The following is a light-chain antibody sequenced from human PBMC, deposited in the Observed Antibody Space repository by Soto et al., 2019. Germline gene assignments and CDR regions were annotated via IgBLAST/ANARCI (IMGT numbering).Light chain of an antibody. CDR2: DAS. V-gene: IGKV1-5*01. J-gene: IGKJ4*01. Sequence: DIQMTQSPSTLSASVGDRVTLSCRASQSISSWLAWYQRKPGKAPKLLIYDASSLESGVPSRFSGSGAGTEFTLTISSLQPDDFATYYCQQYDSYPLTFGGGTKVDIK. CDR3: QQYDSYPLT. CDR1: QSISSW.